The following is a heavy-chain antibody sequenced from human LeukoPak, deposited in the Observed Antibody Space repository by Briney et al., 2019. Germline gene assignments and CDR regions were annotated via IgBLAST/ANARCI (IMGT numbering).Heavy chain of an antibody. CDR3: ASKLVVGATKSDYFDY. Sequence: GSLRLSCAASGFTFSSFWMHWVRHAPGKGLVWVSRINSDGSSAGYADSVKGRFTISRDNAKNTLYLQMNSLRAEDTAVYYCASKLVVGATKSDYFDYWGQGTLVTVSS. J-gene: IGHJ4*02. CDR1: GFTFSSFW. V-gene: IGHV3-74*01. CDR2: INSDGSSA. D-gene: IGHD1-26*01.